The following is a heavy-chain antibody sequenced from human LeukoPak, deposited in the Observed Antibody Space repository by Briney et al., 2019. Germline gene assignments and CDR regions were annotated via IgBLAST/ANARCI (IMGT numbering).Heavy chain of an antibody. J-gene: IGHJ4*02. V-gene: IGHV4-30-2*01. CDR2: IYHSGSP. Sequence: SETLSLTCAVSGGSISSGGYSWSWIRQPPGKGLEWIGYIYHSGSPYYNPSLKSRVTISVDRSKNQFSLKLSSVTAADTAVYYCARSLNYYGSGSYYNVFDYWGQGTLVTVSS. D-gene: IGHD3-10*01. CDR1: GGSISSGGYS. CDR3: ARSLNYYGSGSYYNVFDY.